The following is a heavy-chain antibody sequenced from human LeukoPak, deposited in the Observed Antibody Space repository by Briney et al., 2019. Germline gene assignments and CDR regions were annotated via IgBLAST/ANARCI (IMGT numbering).Heavy chain of an antibody. V-gene: IGHV3-66*02. D-gene: IGHD3-10*01. J-gene: IGHJ4*02. CDR2: IYSGGST. Sequence: GGSLRLSCAASGFTVSTNYMSWVRQAPGKGLEWVSVIYSGGSTYYADSVKGRFTISRDNSKNTLYLQMNSLRPEDTAVYYCARDTRGDYYASGSYAYWGQGTPVTVSS. CDR1: GFTVSTNY. CDR3: ARDTRGDYYASGSYAY.